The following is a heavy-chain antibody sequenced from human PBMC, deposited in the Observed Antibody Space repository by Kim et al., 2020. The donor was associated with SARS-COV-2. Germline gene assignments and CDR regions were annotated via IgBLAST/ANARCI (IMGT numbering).Heavy chain of an antibody. V-gene: IGHV1-46*01. CDR2: INPSGGAT. CDR1: GYIFTSYS. Sequence: ASVKVSCKASGYIFTSYSMLWVRQAPGQGLEWMGMINPSGGATTYAQKFQGRVTMTRDTSTSTVYMELNSLRSEDTAVYYCARRDSSSVTYYAMDVWGQGTTVIVSS. J-gene: IGHJ6*02. D-gene: IGHD6-6*01. CDR3: ARRDSSSVTYYAMDV.